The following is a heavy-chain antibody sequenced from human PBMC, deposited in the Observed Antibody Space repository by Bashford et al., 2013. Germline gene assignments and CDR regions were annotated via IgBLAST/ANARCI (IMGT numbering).Heavy chain of an antibody. CDR3: ARPLGDYGGNSPNYGMDV. V-gene: IGHV3-30*03. CDR1: GFTSVAYG. Sequence: LRLSCAASGFTSVAYGMHWVPPGSRQGLEWVAVISYDGSNKYYADSVKGRFTISRDNSKNTLYLQMNSLRAEDTAVYYCARPLGDYGGNSPNYGMDVWGQGTTVTVSS. J-gene: IGHJ6*02. D-gene: IGHD4-23*01. CDR2: ISYDGSNK.